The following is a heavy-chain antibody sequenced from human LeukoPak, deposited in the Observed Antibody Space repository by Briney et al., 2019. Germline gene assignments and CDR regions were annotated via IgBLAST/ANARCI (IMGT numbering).Heavy chain of an antibody. J-gene: IGHJ4*02. D-gene: IGHD1-1*01. CDR3: ARGVYWSLDY. V-gene: IGHV3-23*01. CDR1: GFIFNMNG. Sequence: PGGSLRLSCAISGFIFNMNGMNCVRQSPGKGLEWLATIAGGDESTYYADSVKGRFAISRDNSKNTVFLHMNSLRVEDTAVYYCARGVYWSLDYWGQGTPVTVSS. CDR2: IAGGDEST.